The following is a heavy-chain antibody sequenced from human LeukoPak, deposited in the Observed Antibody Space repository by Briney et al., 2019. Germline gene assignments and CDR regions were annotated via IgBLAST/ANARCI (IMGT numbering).Heavy chain of an antibody. Sequence: GSLRLSCAASGFTFSSYAMSWVRQAPGKGLEWVSAISGSGRSTYYADSVKGRFTISRDNSKNTLYLQMNSLRAEDTAVYYCAKDLSPYYYDSSGYYEEGYFDYWGQGTLVTVSS. D-gene: IGHD3-22*01. CDR3: AKDLSPYYYDSSGYYEEGYFDY. CDR1: GFTFSSYA. CDR2: ISGSGRST. V-gene: IGHV3-23*01. J-gene: IGHJ4*02.